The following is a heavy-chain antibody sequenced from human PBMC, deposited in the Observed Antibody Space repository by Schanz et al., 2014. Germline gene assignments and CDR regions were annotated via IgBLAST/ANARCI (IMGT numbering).Heavy chain of an antibody. CDR1: GFTFNDYW. V-gene: IGHV3-74*01. CDR3: AGGRRGWYVES. Sequence: EVQLVESGGGLVQPGGSLRLSCAASGFTFNDYWMHWVRQAPGKGLVWVSRINSAGRSTNYADSVKGRFSISRENARNTLHPQMGSLRVEDTTVYYCAGGRRGWYVESWGQAALVSVSS. D-gene: IGHD2-15*01. J-gene: IGHJ5*02. CDR2: INSAGRST.